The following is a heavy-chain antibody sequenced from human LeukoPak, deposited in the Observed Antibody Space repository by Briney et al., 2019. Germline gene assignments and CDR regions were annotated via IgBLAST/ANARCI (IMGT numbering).Heavy chain of an antibody. D-gene: IGHD6-19*01. CDR1: GYTFTGYY. Sequence: ASVKVSCKASGYTFTGYYMHWVRQAPGQGLEWMGRINPNSGGTNYAQKFQGRVTMTRDTSISTAYMELSRLRSEDTAVYYCARGRSSGWIYYFDYWGQGTLVTVSS. CDR2: INPNSGGT. CDR3: ARGRSSGWIYYFDY. J-gene: IGHJ4*02. V-gene: IGHV1-2*06.